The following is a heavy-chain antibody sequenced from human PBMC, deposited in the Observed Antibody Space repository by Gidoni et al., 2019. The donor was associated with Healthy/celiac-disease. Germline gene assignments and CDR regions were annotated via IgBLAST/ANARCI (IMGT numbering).Heavy chain of an antibody. CDR2: ISSSSSYT. CDR3: ARRKTPQGLVLGADSSGVIDY. J-gene: IGHJ4*02. V-gene: IGHV3-11*06. CDR1: GFPFRSSH. D-gene: IGHD3-22*01. Sequence: QVQLVESGGGLVNLGGSLGLPCGAAGFPFRSSHLPWNRQAPAKGLECVSYISSSSSYTNYADSVKGRFTISRDNAKNSLYLQMNSLRAEDTAVYYCARRKTPQGLVLGADSSGVIDYWGQGTLVTVSS.